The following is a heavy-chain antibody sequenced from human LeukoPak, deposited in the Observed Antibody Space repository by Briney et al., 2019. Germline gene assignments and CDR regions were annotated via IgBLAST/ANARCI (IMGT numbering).Heavy chain of an antibody. CDR3: ARGWEQWSFDY. CDR2: IYYSGST. D-gene: IGHD1-26*01. CDR1: GGSISSYY. V-gene: IGHV4-59*01. J-gene: IGHJ4*02. Sequence: PSETLSLTCTVSGGSISSYYWSWIRQPPGKGLEWIGYIYYSGSTNYNPSLKSRVTISVDTSKNQFSLKLSSVTAADTAVYYCARGWEQWSFDYWGQGTLVTVSS.